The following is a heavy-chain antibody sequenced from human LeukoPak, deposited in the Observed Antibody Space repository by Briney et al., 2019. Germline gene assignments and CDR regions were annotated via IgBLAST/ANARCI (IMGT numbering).Heavy chain of an antibody. CDR2: ISTGGSTI. V-gene: IGHV3-48*03. CDR1: GFTFSNYE. D-gene: IGHD6-13*01. CDR3: ARHDYGSSWYRRWFDS. Sequence: PGGSLRLSCAASGFTFSNYEMNWVRQAPGEGLEWISYISTGGSTIYYADSVKGRFTISRDNAKNSLYLQMNSLRAVDTAVYYCARHDYGSSWYRRWFDSWGQGTLVTVAS. J-gene: IGHJ5*01.